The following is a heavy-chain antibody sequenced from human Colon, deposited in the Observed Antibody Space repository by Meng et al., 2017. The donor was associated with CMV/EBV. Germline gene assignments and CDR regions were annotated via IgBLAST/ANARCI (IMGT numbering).Heavy chain of an antibody. CDR2: MYHTGRT. Sequence: SETLSLTCTVSGASVSSYYWSWIRQPPGKELEWIGYMYHTGRTSYNPSLKSRVTMSMDTSKNQFSLNLNSVTAADTAVYYCARDSSGFEGWFDIWGRGTLVTVSS. J-gene: IGHJ2*01. V-gene: IGHV4-59*02. CDR3: ARDSSGFEGWFDI. D-gene: IGHD3-22*01. CDR1: GASVSSYY.